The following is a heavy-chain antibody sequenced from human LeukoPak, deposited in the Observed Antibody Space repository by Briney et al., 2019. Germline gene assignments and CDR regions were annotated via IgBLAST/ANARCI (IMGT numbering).Heavy chain of an antibody. V-gene: IGHV4-59*01. CDR3: ARDLYSGSYYFDY. J-gene: IGHJ4*02. Sequence: PSETLSLSCTASGGSISSYHWSWIRQPPGKGLEWVGYIYYSGSTNYNPSLKSRVTISVDTSNNQASLKLSSVTAADTAVYYCARDLYSGSYYFDYWGQGTLVTVSS. CDR2: IYYSGST. CDR1: GGSISSYH. D-gene: IGHD1-26*01.